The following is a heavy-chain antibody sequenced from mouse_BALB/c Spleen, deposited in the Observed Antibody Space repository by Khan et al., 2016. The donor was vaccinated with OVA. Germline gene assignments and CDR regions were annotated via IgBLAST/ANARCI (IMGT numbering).Heavy chain of an antibody. J-gene: IGHJ3*01. Sequence: EVKLLESGPGLVKPSQSLSLTCTVTGYSITSDYAWNWIRQFPGNKLEWMGYIHYSGYTRSNPSLKSRISITRDTSKNQFFLQLKSVTTEDTATYYCAMGRTYGGQGTLVTVSA. CDR3: AMGRTY. CDR2: IHYSGYT. V-gene: IGHV3-2*02. CDR1: GYSITSDYA. D-gene: IGHD4-1*01.